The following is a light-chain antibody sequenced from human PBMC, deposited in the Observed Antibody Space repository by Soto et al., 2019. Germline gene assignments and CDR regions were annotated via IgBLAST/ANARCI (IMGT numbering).Light chain of an antibody. Sequence: EMVMTQSPATLSVSPAARATLSCRASQSVSSNVSWYQQRPGQAPRLLIYDAAARATGIPARFGGSGSGTELTLTISRLEPEDFAVYYCQQYDSAHWTFGQGTKVDIK. V-gene: IGKV3-15*01. CDR3: QQYDSAHWT. CDR2: DAA. J-gene: IGKJ1*01. CDR1: QSVSSN.